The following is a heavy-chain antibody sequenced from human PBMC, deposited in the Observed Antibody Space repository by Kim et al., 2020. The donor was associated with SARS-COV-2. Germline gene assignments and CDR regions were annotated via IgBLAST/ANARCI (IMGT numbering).Heavy chain of an antibody. D-gene: IGHD3-10*01. CDR1: GFTFSSYG. J-gene: IGHJ5*02. Sequence: GGSLRLSCAASGFTFSSYGMHWVRQAPGKGLEWVAAISYDGSNKYYAGSVKGRFTISRDNSKNTLYLQMNSLRAEDTAVYYCAKESMVRGVITLFDPWGQGTLVTVSS. V-gene: IGHV3-30*18. CDR3: AKESMVRGVITLFDP. CDR2: ISYDGSNK.